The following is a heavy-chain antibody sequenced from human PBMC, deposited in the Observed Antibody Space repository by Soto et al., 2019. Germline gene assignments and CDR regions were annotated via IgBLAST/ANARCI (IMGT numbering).Heavy chain of an antibody. CDR3: ARSQGGSSSLDIYYNYYYGMDV. D-gene: IGHD2-15*01. J-gene: IGHJ6*02. V-gene: IGHV1-69*01. CDR1: GGTFSSYA. Sequence: QVQLVQSGAEVKKPGSSVKVSCKAPGGTFSSYAISWVRQAPGQGLEWMGGIIPIFGTAKYAQKFQGRVTITADESTSTGYMERSSLRSEDTAVYYCARSQGGSSSLDIYYNYYYGMDVWGQGTTVTVSS. CDR2: IIPIFGTA.